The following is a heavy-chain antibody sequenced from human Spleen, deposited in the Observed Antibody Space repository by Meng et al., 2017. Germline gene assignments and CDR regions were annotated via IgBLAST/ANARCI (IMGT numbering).Heavy chain of an antibody. CDR2: IYHSGST. CDR3: AVFSSGWGPFDC. Sequence: QLHLQQWGAGLLKPSETLSLPCVFSGGSFSDDYWCWIRQPPGKGLEWIGEIYHSGSTNYNPSLKSRVTISVDKSKNQFSLKVTSVTAADTAVYYCAVFSSGWGPFDCWGQGTLVTVSS. J-gene: IGHJ4*01. CDR1: GGSFSDDY. D-gene: IGHD6-19*01. V-gene: IGHV4-34*01.